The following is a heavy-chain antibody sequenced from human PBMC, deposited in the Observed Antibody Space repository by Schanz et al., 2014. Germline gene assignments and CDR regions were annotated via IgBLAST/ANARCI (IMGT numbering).Heavy chain of an antibody. CDR2: IYHSGNT. V-gene: IGHV4-4*02. CDR3: ARDSRPNYDFLTAYYSIDY. CDR1: GASISSSNW. Sequence: QVQLQESGPGLVKPSGTLSLTCAVSGASISSSNWWSWVRQPPGKGLEWIGEIYHSGNTNYNASLKSRVTISVDTSKNQFSLNLSSATAEDTAVYYCARDSRPNYDFLTAYYSIDYWGQGTLVTVSS. D-gene: IGHD3-9*01. J-gene: IGHJ4*02.